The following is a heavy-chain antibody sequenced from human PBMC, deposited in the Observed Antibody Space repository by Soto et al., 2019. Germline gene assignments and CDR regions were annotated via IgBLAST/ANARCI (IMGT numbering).Heavy chain of an antibody. J-gene: IGHJ4*02. CDR2: ISSSSSYI. Sequence: GGSLRLSCAASGFTFSSYSMNWVRQAPGKGLEWVSSISSSSSYIYYADSVKGRFTISRDNAKNSLYLQMNSLRAEDTAVYYCASLVVPAARDYFDYWGQGTLVTVSS. CDR1: GFTFSSYS. CDR3: ASLVVPAARDYFDY. V-gene: IGHV3-21*01. D-gene: IGHD2-2*01.